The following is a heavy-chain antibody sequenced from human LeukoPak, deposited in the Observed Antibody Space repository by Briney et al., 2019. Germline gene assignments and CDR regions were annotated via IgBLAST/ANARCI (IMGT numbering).Heavy chain of an antibody. CDR2: IRNDGNNQ. Sequence: PGGALRLSCAASGFTFISYGMHWVRQAPGKGLEWVALIRNDGNNQYYADSVKGRFTISSDNAKNTQYLQMNSLRAEDTAIYYCAKSQWSGYSDNWLDPWGQGTLVTVSS. CDR1: GFTFISYG. CDR3: AKSQWSGYSDNWLDP. D-gene: IGHD3-3*01. V-gene: IGHV3-30*02. J-gene: IGHJ5*02.